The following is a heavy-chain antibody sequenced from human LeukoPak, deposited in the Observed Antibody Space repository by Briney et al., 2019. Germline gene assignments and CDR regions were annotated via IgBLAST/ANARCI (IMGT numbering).Heavy chain of an antibody. D-gene: IGHD3-9*01. CDR1: GFTFDDYA. CDR3: AKDRYLSESQPFFDY. CDR2: ISWNSGSI. J-gene: IGHJ4*02. Sequence: GRSLRLSCAASGFTFDDYAMHWVRQAPGKGLEWVSGISWNSGSIGYADSVKGRFTISRDNAKNSLYLRMNSLRAEDTALYYCAKDRYLSESQPFFDYWGQGTLVTVSS. V-gene: IGHV3-9*01.